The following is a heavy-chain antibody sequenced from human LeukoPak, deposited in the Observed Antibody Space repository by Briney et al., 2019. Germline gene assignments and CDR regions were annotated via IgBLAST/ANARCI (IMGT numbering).Heavy chain of an antibody. CDR1: GGTFSSYA. J-gene: IGHJ4*02. CDR2: IIPIFGTV. CDR3: ARHARSSGYRHFDY. Sequence: ASVKVSCKASGGTFSSYAISWVRQAPGQGLEWMGGIIPIFGTVNYAQKFQGRVTITADESTSTAYMELSSVTAADTAVYYCARHARSSGYRHFDYWGQGTLSPSPQ. D-gene: IGHD3-22*01. V-gene: IGHV1-69*13.